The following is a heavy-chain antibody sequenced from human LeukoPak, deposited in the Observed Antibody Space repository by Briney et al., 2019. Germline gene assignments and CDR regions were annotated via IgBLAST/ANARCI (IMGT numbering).Heavy chain of an antibody. CDR3: ARHGTVTHRFDY. CDR1: GGSMSSSSYY. J-gene: IGHJ4*02. Sequence: SETLSLTCGVSGGSMSSSSYYWGWIRQPPGKGLEWIGSIYYSGSTYYNPSLKSRVTISVDSSKNQRSLKLSSVTAADTAVYYCARHGTVTHRFDYWGQGTLVTVSS. V-gene: IGHV4-39*01. CDR2: IYYSGST. D-gene: IGHD4-17*01.